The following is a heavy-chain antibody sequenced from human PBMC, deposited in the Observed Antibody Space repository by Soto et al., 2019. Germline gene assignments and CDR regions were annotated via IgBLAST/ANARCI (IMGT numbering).Heavy chain of an antibody. Sequence: EVQLLESGGGLVQPGGSLRLSCAASGFTFSSYAMSWVRQAPGKGLEWVSAISGSGGSTYYADSVKGRFTISRDNSKNTLYLQMNSLRAEDTAVYYCAKYWSGRYLNYYYYGMDVWGQGTTVTVS. CDR1: GFTFSSYA. D-gene: IGHD1-26*01. CDR2: ISGSGGST. J-gene: IGHJ6*02. CDR3: AKYWSGRYLNYYYYGMDV. V-gene: IGHV3-23*01.